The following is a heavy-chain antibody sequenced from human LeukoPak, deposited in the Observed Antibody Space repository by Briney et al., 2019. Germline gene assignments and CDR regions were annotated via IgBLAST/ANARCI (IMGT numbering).Heavy chain of an antibody. Sequence: SETLSLTCAVYGGSFSGYYWSWIRQPPGKGLEWIGEINHSGSTNYNPSLKSRVTISVDTSKNQFSLKLSSVTAADTAVYYRARGGSHVDYWGQGTLVTVSS. CDR1: GGSFSGYY. CDR2: INHSGST. V-gene: IGHV4-34*01. CDR3: ARGGSHVDY. J-gene: IGHJ4*02.